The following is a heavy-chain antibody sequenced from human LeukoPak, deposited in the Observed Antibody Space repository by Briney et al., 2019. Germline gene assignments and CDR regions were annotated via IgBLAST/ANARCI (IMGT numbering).Heavy chain of an antibody. CDR1: GGTFSSYA. D-gene: IGHD3-10*01. CDR2: IIPILGIA. J-gene: IGHJ4*02. CDR3: AREKGYYGSGSYHDY. Sequence: SVKVSCKASGGTFSSYAISWVRQAPGQGLEWVGRIIPILGIANYAQKFQGRVTITADKSTSTAYMELSSLRSEDTAVYYCAREKGYYGSGSYHDYWGQGTLVTVSS. V-gene: IGHV1-69*04.